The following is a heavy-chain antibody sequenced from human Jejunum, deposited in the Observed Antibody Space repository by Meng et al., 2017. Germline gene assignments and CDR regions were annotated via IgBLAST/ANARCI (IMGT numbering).Heavy chain of an antibody. CDR2: VWHSGAS. Sequence: QVELGESGPGLVSRSGTLALTCAVAGGSITTGWWNWVRQPPGEGLEWVGEVWHSGASNYNPSLRSRVIISVDKSKNQLSLELASLTAAATAVYYCARGATGTRPFDYWGQGTLVTVSS. CDR1: GGSITTGW. J-gene: IGHJ4*02. V-gene: IGHV4-4*02. CDR3: ARGATGTRPFDY. D-gene: IGHD5-12*01.